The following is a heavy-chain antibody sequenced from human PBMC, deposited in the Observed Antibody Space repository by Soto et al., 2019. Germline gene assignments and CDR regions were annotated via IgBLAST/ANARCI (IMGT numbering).Heavy chain of an antibody. Sequence: GGSLRLSCAASGFTFSSYAMSWVRQAPGKGLEWVSAISGSGGSTYYADSVKGRFTISRDNSKNTLYLQMNSLRAEDTVVYYCAKDLCDDFWSGYYGGGRYYYMDVWGKGTTVTVSS. D-gene: IGHD3-3*01. CDR1: GFTFSSYA. CDR3: AKDLCDDFWSGYYGGGRYYYMDV. V-gene: IGHV3-23*01. CDR2: ISGSGGST. J-gene: IGHJ6*03.